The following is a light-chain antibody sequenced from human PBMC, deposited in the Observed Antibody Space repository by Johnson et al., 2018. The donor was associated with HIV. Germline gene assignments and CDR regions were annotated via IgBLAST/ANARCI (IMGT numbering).Light chain of an antibody. Sequence: QSVLTQPPSVSAAPGQKVTISCSGSSSNIGNNYVSWYQHLPGTAPKLLIYDYNKRPSGIPDRFSGSKSGTSATLGITGLQTGDEADYYCGTWDSSLSSGGVVGTGTRVTVL. CDR1: SSNIGNNY. CDR3: GTWDSSLSSGGV. V-gene: IGLV1-51*01. CDR2: DYN. J-gene: IGLJ1*01.